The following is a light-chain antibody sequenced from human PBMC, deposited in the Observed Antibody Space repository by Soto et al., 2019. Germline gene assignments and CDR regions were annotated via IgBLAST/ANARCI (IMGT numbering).Light chain of an antibody. V-gene: IGKV3-20*01. CDR2: GAS. CDR3: QQYGSSPIT. Sequence: EIVLTQSPGTLSLSPGERATLSCRARQSVSSSYLAWYQQKPGQAPRLLIYGASSRATGIPDRFSGSGSGTDFALNISRLEPEDFAVYYCQQYGSSPITFGGGTKVEIK. J-gene: IGKJ4*01. CDR1: QSVSSSY.